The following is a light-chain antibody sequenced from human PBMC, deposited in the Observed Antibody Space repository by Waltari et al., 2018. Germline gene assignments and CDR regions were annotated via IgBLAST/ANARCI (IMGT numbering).Light chain of an antibody. J-gene: IGKJ1*01. CDR3: QQHNDWPPWT. CDR2: GAS. V-gene: IGKV3-15*01. Sequence: EIIMTQSPAPLSLSPGESTTLSCRASQNVNSNLAWYQQKPGQAPRLLIYGASIRATGIPARFSGSGSGTQFTLTINSLQSEDSAVYFCQQHNDWPPWTFGQGTKVELK. CDR1: QNVNSN.